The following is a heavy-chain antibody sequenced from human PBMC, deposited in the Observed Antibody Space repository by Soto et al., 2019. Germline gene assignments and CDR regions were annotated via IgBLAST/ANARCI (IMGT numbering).Heavy chain of an antibody. D-gene: IGHD3-16*01. Sequence: PGGSLRLSCAASGFIFSSYGMHWVRQAPGKGLEWVAVISYDGSNKYYADSVKGRFTISRDNSKNTLYLQMHSLRPEDTAVYYCAKAKGDHVWGSLIWGFDYWGQGTLVTVSS. CDR3: AKAKGDHVWGSLIWGFDY. V-gene: IGHV3-30*18. CDR1: GFIFSSYG. CDR2: ISYDGSNK. J-gene: IGHJ4*02.